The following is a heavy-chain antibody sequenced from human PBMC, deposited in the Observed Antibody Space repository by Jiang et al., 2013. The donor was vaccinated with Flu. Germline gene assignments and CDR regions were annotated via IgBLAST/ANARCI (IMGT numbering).Heavy chain of an antibody. CDR3: TRDLVRDVILIPATYFDY. Sequence: SGGGLVQPGRSLRLSCTASGFTFGDYAVSWLRQAPGKGLEWVGFIRNKVYRGTTDYAASVKGRFTISRDDSKSIAYLQMSSLKTEDTAVYYCTRDLVRDVILIPATYFDYWGQGALVTVSS. CDR2: IRNKVYRGTT. CDR1: GFTFGDYA. V-gene: IGHV3-49*03. D-gene: IGHD2-2*01. J-gene: IGHJ4*02.